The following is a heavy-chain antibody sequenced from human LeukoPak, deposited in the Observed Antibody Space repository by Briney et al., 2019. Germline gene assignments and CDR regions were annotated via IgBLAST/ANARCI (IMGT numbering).Heavy chain of an antibody. V-gene: IGHV3-23*01. CDR3: VKGGGYSYSYAMDV. CDR2: IIGSGGTT. Sequence: GWSLRLSCAASGFTLNNYAMSWVRQAPGKGLEWVSSIIGSGGTTYTADSVKGRFIISRDNSRNTLFLQMNILSTDDTAVYFCVKGGGYSYSYAMDVWGQGTTVTVSS. J-gene: IGHJ6*02. CDR1: GFTLNNYA. D-gene: IGHD2-15*01.